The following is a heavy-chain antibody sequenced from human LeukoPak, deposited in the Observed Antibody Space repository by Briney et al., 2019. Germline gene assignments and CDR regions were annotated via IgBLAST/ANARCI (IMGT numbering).Heavy chain of an antibody. D-gene: IGHD2-2*01. CDR2: FDPVDGET. CDR1: GYMFSELS. Sequence: ASVKVSCKVSGYMFSELSMHWVRQAPGKGLEWMGSFDPVDGETIYAQKFQGRVTMTEDTSTDTAYMELSSLRSEDTAVYHCATEKNCSSTDCSAGMDVWGQGTTVTVSS. J-gene: IGHJ6*02. V-gene: IGHV1-24*01. CDR3: ATEKNCSSTDCSAGMDV.